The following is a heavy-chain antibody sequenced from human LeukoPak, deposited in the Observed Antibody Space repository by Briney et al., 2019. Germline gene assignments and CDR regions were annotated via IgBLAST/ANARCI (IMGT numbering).Heavy chain of an antibody. CDR3: QIHQDSSAS. CDR1: GHTLTELS. Sequence: ASVKVSCKVSGHTLTELSMHWVRQAPGNGVEWMGGFDPEDGETIYAQKFQGRVTMTEDTSTDTAYMELSSLRSEDTAVYYCQIHQDSSASWGQGTLVTVSS. D-gene: IGHD3-22*01. V-gene: IGHV1-24*01. J-gene: IGHJ4*02. CDR2: FDPEDGET.